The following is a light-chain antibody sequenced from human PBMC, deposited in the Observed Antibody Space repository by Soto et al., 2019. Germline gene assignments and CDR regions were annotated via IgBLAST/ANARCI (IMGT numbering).Light chain of an antibody. V-gene: IGKV1D-13*01. J-gene: IGKJ4*01. Sequence: AIQLTQSPSSLSASVGDTVTITCRASQAISNLLAWYQQKPGKPPKLLIYDASTLRSGVPSRFSGSGSETDFPLTISSLQPDDFATYYCQQFTNNPPLTFGGGTKVEI. CDR1: QAISNL. CDR2: DAS. CDR3: QQFTNNPPLT.